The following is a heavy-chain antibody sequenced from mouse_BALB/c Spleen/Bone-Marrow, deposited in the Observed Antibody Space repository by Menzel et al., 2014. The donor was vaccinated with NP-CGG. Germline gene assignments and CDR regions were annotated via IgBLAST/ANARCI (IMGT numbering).Heavy chain of an antibody. CDR2: IYPSDSYT. Sequence: ESGAELVRPGASVKLSCKASGYTFTSYWINWVKQRPGQGLEWIGNIYPSDSYTNYNQKFKDKATLTVDKSSSTAYMQLSSPTSEDSAVYYCTRRDYAMDYWGQGTSVTVSS. V-gene: IGHV1-69*02. CDR3: TRRDYAMDY. CDR1: GYTFTSYW. J-gene: IGHJ4*01.